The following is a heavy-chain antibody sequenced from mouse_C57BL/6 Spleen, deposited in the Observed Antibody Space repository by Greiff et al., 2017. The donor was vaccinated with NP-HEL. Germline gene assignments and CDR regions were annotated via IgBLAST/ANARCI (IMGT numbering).Heavy chain of an antibody. CDR2: IDPSDSYT. CDR3: ARSIITTVVDGDYFDY. V-gene: IGHV1-69*01. Sequence: QVQLQQPGAELVMPGASVKLSCKASGYTFTSYWMHWVKQRPGQGLEWIGEIDPSDSYTNYNQKFKGKSTLTVDKSSSTAYMQLSSLTSEDSAVYYCARSIITTVVDGDYFDYWGQGTTLTVSS. J-gene: IGHJ2*01. D-gene: IGHD1-1*01. CDR1: GYTFTSYW.